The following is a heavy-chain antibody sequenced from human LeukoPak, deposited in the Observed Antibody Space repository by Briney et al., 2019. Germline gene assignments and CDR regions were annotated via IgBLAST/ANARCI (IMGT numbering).Heavy chain of an antibody. Sequence: ETLSLTCTVSGGSISSYYWSWIRQPAGMGLEWIGRISGSGVITYNPSLKSRVILSLDTSNNHFSLKLISVTAADTAVYYCARGSGTTGEVKFDPWGQGMLVTVSS. J-gene: IGHJ5*02. CDR3: ARGSGTTGEVKFDP. CDR1: GGSISSYY. V-gene: IGHV4-4*07. CDR2: ISGSGVI. D-gene: IGHD3-10*01.